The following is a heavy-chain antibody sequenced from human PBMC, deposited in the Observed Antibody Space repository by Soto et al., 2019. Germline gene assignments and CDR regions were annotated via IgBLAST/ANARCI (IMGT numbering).Heavy chain of an antibody. V-gene: IGHV3-11*06. CDR1: GFTFSDYY. Sequence: PGESLKISCAASGFTFSDYYMSWIRQAPGKGLEWVSYISSSSSYTNYADSVKGRFTISGDNAKNSLYLQMNSLRAEDTAVYYCARDLAGHQPLPYYYGMDVWGQGTTVTVSS. J-gene: IGHJ6*02. D-gene: IGHD2-2*01. CDR3: ARDLAGHQPLPYYYGMDV. CDR2: ISSSSSYT.